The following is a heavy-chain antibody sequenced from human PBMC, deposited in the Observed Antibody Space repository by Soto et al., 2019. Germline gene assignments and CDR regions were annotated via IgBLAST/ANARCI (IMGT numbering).Heavy chain of an antibody. J-gene: IGHJ2*01. D-gene: IGHD4-17*01. Sequence: QVQLVESGGGAVQPGSSLRVSCAASGFTFSHYAMHWVRQGPGKGLEWVGLVLYNGGNKYSADSVKGRFTISRDNSKETLYLHVNSLRPEDTAVYYCASDARSTVKTRGVWYFDLWGPGSLVTVSS. CDR2: VLYNGGNK. CDR1: GFTFSHYA. CDR3: ASDARSTVKTRGVWYFDL. V-gene: IGHV3-30-3*01.